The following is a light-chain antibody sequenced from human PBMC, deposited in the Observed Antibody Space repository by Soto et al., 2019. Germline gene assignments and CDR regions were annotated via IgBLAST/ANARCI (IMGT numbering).Light chain of an antibody. CDR3: AAWDDSLNGRV. CDR2: TND. CDR1: SSNIGSNT. Sequence: QSVLTQPPSASGTPGQRVTISCSGSSSNIGSNTVNWYQQLPGTAPKLLIYTNDQRPSGVPDRFSGSKSGTSASLAISGLQSEDGDDYYCAAWDDSLNGRVFGGGTKLTVL. J-gene: IGLJ2*01. V-gene: IGLV1-44*01.